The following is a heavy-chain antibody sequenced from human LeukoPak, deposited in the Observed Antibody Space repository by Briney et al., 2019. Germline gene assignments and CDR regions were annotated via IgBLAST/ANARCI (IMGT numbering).Heavy chain of an antibody. D-gene: IGHD3-22*01. CDR1: GFTFSSYA. Sequence: GGSLRLSCAASGFTFSSYAMSWVRQAPGKGLEWVSAISGSGGSTYYADSVKGRFTISRDNSKNTLYLQMNSLRAEDTAVHYCAKDPYFDSSGYYYKGFFGNWGQGTLVTVSS. J-gene: IGHJ4*02. V-gene: IGHV3-23*01. CDR3: AKDPYFDSSGYYYKGFFGN. CDR2: ISGSGGST.